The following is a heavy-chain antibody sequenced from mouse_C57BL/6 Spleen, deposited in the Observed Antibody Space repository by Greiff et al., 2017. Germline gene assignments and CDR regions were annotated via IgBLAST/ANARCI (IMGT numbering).Heavy chain of an antibody. V-gene: IGHV1-69*01. Sequence: QVQLQQPGAELVMPGASVKLSCKASGYTFTSYWMHWVKQRPGQGLEWIGEIDPSDSYTYYNQKFKGKSTLTVDKSSSTAYMQLSSLTSEDSAVYCCARFDYDAWFAYWGQGTLVTVSA. CDR3: ARFDYDAWFAY. J-gene: IGHJ3*01. CDR1: GYTFTSYW. CDR2: IDPSDSYT. D-gene: IGHD2-4*01.